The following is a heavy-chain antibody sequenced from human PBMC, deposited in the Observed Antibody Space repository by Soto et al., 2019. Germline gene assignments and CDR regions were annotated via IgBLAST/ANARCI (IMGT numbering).Heavy chain of an antibody. CDR2: IWYDGSNK. J-gene: IGHJ3*02. CDR3: ARTPTAMADDAFDI. CDR1: GFTFSSYG. V-gene: IGHV3-33*01. Sequence: GGSLILSCAASGFTFSSYGMHWVRQAPGKGLEWVAVIWYDGSNKYYADSVKGRFTISRDNSKNTLYLQMNSLRAEDTAVYYCARTPTAMADDAFDIWGQGTMVTVSS. D-gene: IGHD5-18*01.